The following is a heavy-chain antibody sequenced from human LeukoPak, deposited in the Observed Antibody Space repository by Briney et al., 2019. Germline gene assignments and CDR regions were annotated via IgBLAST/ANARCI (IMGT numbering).Heavy chain of an antibody. CDR2: IYTSGST. V-gene: IGHV4-61*02. D-gene: IGHD3-10*01. Sequence: SETLSLTCTVSGGSISSGSYYWSWIRQPAGKGLEWIGRIYTSGSTNYNPSLKSRVTISVDTSKNQFSLKLSSVTAADTAVYYCARGLFGEFFYYYYVDVWGKGTTVTVSS. CDR1: GGSISSGSYY. J-gene: IGHJ6*03. CDR3: ARGLFGEFFYYYYVDV.